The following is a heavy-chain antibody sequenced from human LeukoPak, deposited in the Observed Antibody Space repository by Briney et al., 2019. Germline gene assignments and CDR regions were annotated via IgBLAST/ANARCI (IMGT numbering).Heavy chain of an antibody. CDR2: INSDGSST. CDR3: ARRRYYDSSGYYHDAFDI. Sequence: GGSLRLSCAASGFTFSSYWVHWVRQTPGKGLVWVSRINSDGSSTTYADSVKGRFTISRDNAKHTLYLRMNSLRAEDTAVYYCARRRYYDSSGYYHDAFDIWGQGTMVTVSS. J-gene: IGHJ3*02. CDR1: GFTFSSYW. D-gene: IGHD3-22*01. V-gene: IGHV3-74*01.